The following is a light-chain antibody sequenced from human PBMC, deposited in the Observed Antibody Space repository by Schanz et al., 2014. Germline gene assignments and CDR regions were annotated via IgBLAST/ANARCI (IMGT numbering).Light chain of an antibody. CDR2: DVS. CDR3: SSYTSSNTWV. CDR1: SSDVGGYNY. V-gene: IGLV2-14*01. J-gene: IGLJ3*02. Sequence: QSVLTQPASVSGSPGQSITISCTGTSSDVGGYNYVSWYQQYPGKAPKLMIYDVSNRPSGVSNRFSGSKSGNTASLTISGLQAEDEAHYYCSSYTSSNTWVFGGGTKLT.